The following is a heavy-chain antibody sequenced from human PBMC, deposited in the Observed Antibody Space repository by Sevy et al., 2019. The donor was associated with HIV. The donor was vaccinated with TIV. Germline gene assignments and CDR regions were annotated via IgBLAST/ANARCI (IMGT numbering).Heavy chain of an antibody. Sequence: GGSLRLSCAASGFTVSSNYMSWVRQAPGKGLEWVSVIYSGGTTYYADSVKGRFTISRDNSKNTLYLQMNNLRAEDTAEYYCAREREFTIFGVLIEYGMDVWGQGTTVTVSS. CDR1: GFTVSSNY. CDR3: AREREFTIFGVLIEYGMDV. CDR2: IYSGGTT. J-gene: IGHJ6*02. V-gene: IGHV3-53*01. D-gene: IGHD3-3*01.